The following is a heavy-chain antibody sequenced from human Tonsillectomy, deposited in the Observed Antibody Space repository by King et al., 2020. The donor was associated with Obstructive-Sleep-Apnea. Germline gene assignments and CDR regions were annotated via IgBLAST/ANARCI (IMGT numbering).Heavy chain of an antibody. J-gene: IGHJ4*02. CDR1: GYTFTSYG. CDR3: ARSSGVSSGYYHDY. CDR2: ISPYNGKT. V-gene: IGHV1-18*01. D-gene: IGHD3-22*01. Sequence: VQLVESGAEVKKPGASVKVSCKASGYTFTSYGISWVRQAPGQGLEWMGWISPYNGKTNYAQKLKGRVTMTPDTSTSTAYMELSSLRSDDTAVYYCARSSGVSSGYYHDYWGQGTLVTVSS.